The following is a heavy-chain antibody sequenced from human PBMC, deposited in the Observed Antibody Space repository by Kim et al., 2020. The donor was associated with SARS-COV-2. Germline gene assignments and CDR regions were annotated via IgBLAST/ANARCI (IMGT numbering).Heavy chain of an antibody. CDR3: ARDLKEWELLRGGDY. D-gene: IGHD1-26*01. V-gene: IGHV1-3*01. J-gene: IGHJ4*02. CDR1: GYTFTSYA. CDR2: INAGNGNT. Sequence: ASVKVSCKASGYTFTSYAMHWVRQAPGQRLEWMGWINAGNGNTKYSQKFQGRVTITRDTYASTAYMELSSLRSEDTAVYYCARDLKEWELLRGGDYWGQGTLVTVSS.